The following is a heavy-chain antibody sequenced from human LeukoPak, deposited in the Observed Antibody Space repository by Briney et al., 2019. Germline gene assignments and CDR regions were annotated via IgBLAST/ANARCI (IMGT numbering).Heavy chain of an antibody. CDR2: IYYSGST. Sequence: SETLSLTCTVSGGSISSGDYYWSWIRQPPGKGLEWIGYIYYSGSTYYNPSLKSRVTISVDTSKNQFSLKLSSVTAADTAVYYCARGCSSTNWTEGAFDIWGQGTMVTVSS. D-gene: IGHD2-2*01. V-gene: IGHV4-30-4*08. J-gene: IGHJ3*02. CDR3: ARGCSSTNWTEGAFDI. CDR1: GGSISSGDYY.